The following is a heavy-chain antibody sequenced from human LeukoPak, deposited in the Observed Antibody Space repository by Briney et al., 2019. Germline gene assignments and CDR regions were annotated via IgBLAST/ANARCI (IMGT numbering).Heavy chain of an antibody. J-gene: IGHJ4*02. CDR2: INHRGST. V-gene: IGHV4-34*01. D-gene: IGHD6-13*01. CDR1: GGSFSGYY. CDR3: ARALTSSWYEGWDY. Sequence: SETLSLTCAIYGGSFSGYYWSWIRQPPGKGLEWIGEINHRGSTNYNPSLKSRVTISVDTSRNSFSLELSSVTAADTAVYYCARALTSSWYEGWDYWGQGTPVTVSS.